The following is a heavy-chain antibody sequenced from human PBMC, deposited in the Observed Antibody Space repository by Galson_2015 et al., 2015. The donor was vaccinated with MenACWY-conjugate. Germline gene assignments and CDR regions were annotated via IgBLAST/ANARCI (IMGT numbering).Heavy chain of an antibody. J-gene: IGHJ4*02. CDR3: ARGVNLSSMAGY. Sequence: ETLSLTCTVSGGSINSSSYLWGWIRQPPGKGLEWIGYMYYSGSANYNPSLKSRVTISVDTSKNQFSLRMTSVTAADTAVYYCARGVNLSSMAGYWGQGTLVTVSS. CDR2: MYYSGSA. CDR1: GGSINSSSYL. V-gene: IGHV4-61*05. D-gene: IGHD2/OR15-2a*01.